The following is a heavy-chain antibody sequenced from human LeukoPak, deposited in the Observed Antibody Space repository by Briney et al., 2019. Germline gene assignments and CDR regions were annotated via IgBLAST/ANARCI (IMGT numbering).Heavy chain of an antibody. J-gene: IGHJ4*02. CDR2: INHSGST. Sequence: SETLSLTCAVYGGSFSGYYWSWIRQPPGKGLEWIGEINHSGSTNYNPSLKSRVTISVDTSKNQFSLKLSSVTAADTAVYYRASVYDSSGYYPFWGQGTLVTVSS. CDR3: ASVYDSSGYYPF. V-gene: IGHV4-34*01. D-gene: IGHD3-22*01. CDR1: GGSFSGYY.